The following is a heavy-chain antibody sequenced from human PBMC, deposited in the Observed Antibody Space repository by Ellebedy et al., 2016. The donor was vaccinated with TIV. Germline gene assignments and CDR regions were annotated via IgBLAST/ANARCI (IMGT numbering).Heavy chain of an antibody. V-gene: IGHV3-30*18. Sequence: GESLKISCAASGFTFSSYGLHWVRLAPGKGLEWVAFISYDGSHDYYADSMKGRFTISRDKSTSTLYLQMDSLRVEDTAVYYRAKEAYDILTGSQMYGMDVWGQGTTVTVSS. CDR1: GFTFSSYG. CDR3: AKEAYDILTGSQMYGMDV. D-gene: IGHD3-9*01. CDR2: ISYDGSHD. J-gene: IGHJ6*02.